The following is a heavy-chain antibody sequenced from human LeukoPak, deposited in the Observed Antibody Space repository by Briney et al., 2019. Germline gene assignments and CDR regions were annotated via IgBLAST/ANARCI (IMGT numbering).Heavy chain of an antibody. D-gene: IGHD5-12*01. CDR2: ISAYNGNT. V-gene: IGHV1-18*01. Sequence: ASVKVSCKASGYTFRNYGINWVRQVPGQRLQWMGWISAYNGNTNYAQKLQGRVTMTTDKSTSTAYMELTSLTSDDTAVYYCARRIVAVQTFDYWGQGTLVTVSS. CDR3: ARRIVAVQTFDY. CDR1: GYTFRNYG. J-gene: IGHJ4*02.